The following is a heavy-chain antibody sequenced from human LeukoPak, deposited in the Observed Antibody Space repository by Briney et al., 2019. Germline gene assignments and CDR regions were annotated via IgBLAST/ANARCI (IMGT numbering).Heavy chain of an antibody. D-gene: IGHD3-16*02. J-gene: IGHJ4*02. CDR2: INRDGSQK. Sequence: PGGSLILSCAASGFTFSSYWMSWVRQAPGKGLVWVANINRDGSQKYYVDSVKGRFTISRDNAKNSLYLQMDNLRGEDTAVYYCARDYSYRFDDWGQGTLVTVS. V-gene: IGHV3-7*04. CDR3: ARDYSYRFDD. CDR1: GFTFSSYW.